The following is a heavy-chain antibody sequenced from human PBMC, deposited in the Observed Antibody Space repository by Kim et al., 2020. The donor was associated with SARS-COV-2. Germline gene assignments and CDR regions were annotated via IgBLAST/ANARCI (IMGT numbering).Heavy chain of an antibody. J-gene: IGHJ4*02. V-gene: IGHV4-34*01. CDR2: INHSGST. Sequence: SETLSLTCAVYGGSFSGYYWSWIRQPPGKGLEWIGEINHSGSTNYNPSLKSRVTISVDTSKNQFSLKLSSVTAADTAVYYCARGRSPGYWGQGTLVTVSS. CDR3: ARGRSPGY. CDR1: GGSFSGYY. D-gene: IGHD2-15*01.